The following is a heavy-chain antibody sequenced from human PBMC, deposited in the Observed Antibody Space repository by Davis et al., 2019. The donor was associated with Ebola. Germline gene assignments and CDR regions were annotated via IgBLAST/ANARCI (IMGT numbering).Heavy chain of an antibody. J-gene: IGHJ5*02. V-gene: IGHV3-30*03. CDR2: RSYDGSNE. Sequence: GESLKISCAASGFTFSSNGMHWLRLAPGKGLEWVAVRSYDGSNEYYADSVKGRFTISRDNSKNTLYLQMNSLRAEDTAVYYCARSNWNFPCWFDPWGQGTLVTVSS. D-gene: IGHD1-7*01. CDR1: GFTFSSNG. CDR3: ARSNWNFPCWFDP.